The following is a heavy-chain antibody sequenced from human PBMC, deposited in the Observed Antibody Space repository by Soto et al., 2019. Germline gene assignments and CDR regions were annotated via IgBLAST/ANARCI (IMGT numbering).Heavy chain of an antibody. Sequence: GGSLRLSFAASGFTFSSYSMNWVCQAPGKGLEWVSYISSSSSTIYYADSVKGRFTISRDNAKNSLYLQMNSLRAEDTAVYYCAREDSSSWLNWFDPWGQGTLVTVSS. CDR3: AREDSSSWLNWFDP. J-gene: IGHJ5*02. V-gene: IGHV3-48*01. CDR2: ISSSSSTI. D-gene: IGHD6-13*01. CDR1: GFTFSSYS.